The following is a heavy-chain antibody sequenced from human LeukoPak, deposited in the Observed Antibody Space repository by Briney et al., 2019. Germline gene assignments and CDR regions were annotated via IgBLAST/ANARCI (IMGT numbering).Heavy chain of an antibody. V-gene: IGHV2-5*02. CDR1: AFSLSTSGVG. CDR3: AHSISIFGVVIIVNWFDP. Sequence: SGPTLLQPTHPLTLTSTFSAFSLSTSGVGVGWIRQPPGKALESLALIYWDDEKRYSRSLKSRLTITKDTSKNQMVLTMTNMDPVDTATYYCAHSISIFGVVIIVNWFDPWGQGTLVTVSS. CDR2: IYWDDEK. D-gene: IGHD3-3*01. J-gene: IGHJ5*02.